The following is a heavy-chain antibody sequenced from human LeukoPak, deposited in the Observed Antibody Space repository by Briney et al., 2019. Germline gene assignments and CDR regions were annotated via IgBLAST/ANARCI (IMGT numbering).Heavy chain of an antibody. D-gene: IGHD6-6*01. J-gene: IGHJ4*02. CDR2: IDTDGSST. CDR3: ARDLGIAARPTFDY. Sequence: PGRSLRLSCAASGFTSSSYWMHWVRQAPGKGLVWVSRIDTDGSSTTYADSVRGRFTISRDNAKNTLYLQMNSLRAEDTAVYYCARDLGIAARPTFDYWGQGTLVTVSS. CDR1: GFTSSSYW. V-gene: IGHV3-74*01.